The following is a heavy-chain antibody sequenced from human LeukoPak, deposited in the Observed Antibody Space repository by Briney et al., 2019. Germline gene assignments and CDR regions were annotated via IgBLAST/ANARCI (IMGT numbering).Heavy chain of an antibody. CDR1: GFTFSSYW. D-gene: IGHD6-19*01. V-gene: IGHV3-7*01. CDR2: IKQDGSEK. CDR3: ARGIAVAGRRRYYYGMDV. J-gene: IGHJ6*02. Sequence: PGGSLRLSCAASGFTFSSYWMGWVRQAPGKGLEWVANIKQDGSEKYYVDSVKGRFTISRDNAKNSLYLQMNSLRAEDTAVYYCARGIAVAGRRRYYYGMDVWGQGTTVTVSS.